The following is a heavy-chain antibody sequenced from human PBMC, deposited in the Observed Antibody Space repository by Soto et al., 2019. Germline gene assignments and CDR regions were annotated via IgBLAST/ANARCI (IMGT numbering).Heavy chain of an antibody. CDR2: IYYSGST. D-gene: IGHD3-3*02. V-gene: IGHV4-31*03. CDR3: ARGVLELGPYTPNIMDV. CDR1: GGSISSGGYY. Sequence: PSETLSLTCTVSGGSISSGGYYWSWIRQHPGKGLEWIGYIYYSGSTYYNPSLKSRVTISVDTSKNQFSLKLSSVTAADTAVYYCARGVLELGPYTPNIMDVWGQGTTVTVSS. J-gene: IGHJ6*02.